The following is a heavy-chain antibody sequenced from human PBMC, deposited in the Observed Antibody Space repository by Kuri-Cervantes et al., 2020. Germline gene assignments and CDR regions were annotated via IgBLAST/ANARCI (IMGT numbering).Heavy chain of an antibody. V-gene: IGHV1-46*01. J-gene: IGHJ4*02. Sequence: ASVKVSCKASGYTFTSYYIHWVRQAPGQGLEWMGIINPSGGSTSYIQKFQGRVTMTTDTSTSTAYMELRSLRSDDTAVYYCARENLKDYGDLLYYFDYWGQGTLVTVSS. D-gene: IGHD4-17*01. CDR3: ARENLKDYGDLLYYFDY. CDR2: INPSGGST. CDR1: GYTFTSYY.